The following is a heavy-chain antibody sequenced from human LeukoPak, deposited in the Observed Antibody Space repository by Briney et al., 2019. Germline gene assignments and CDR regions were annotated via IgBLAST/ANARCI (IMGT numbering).Heavy chain of an antibody. CDR3: ARVRNLVAAAGTRWSPFDY. J-gene: IGHJ4*02. V-gene: IGHV1-69*13. D-gene: IGHD6-13*01. CDR1: GGTFSSYA. CDR2: IIPIFGTA. Sequence: SVKVSCKASGGTFSSYAISWVRQAPGQGLEWMGGIIPIFGTANYAQKFQGRVTITADESTSTVYMELSSLRSEDTAVYYCARVRNLVAAAGTRWSPFDYWGQGTLVTVSS.